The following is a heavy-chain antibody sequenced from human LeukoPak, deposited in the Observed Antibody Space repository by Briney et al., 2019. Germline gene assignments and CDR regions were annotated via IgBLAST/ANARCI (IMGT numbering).Heavy chain of an antibody. D-gene: IGHD2-15*01. Sequence: GGSLRLSCAASGFTFNSYWMHWVRHAPGKGLVWVSRINTVGTSISYADSVKGRFTISRDNAKNTVYLQMNSLRGEDTAVYYCARSMVVDFDHWGQGALVTVSS. CDR2: INTVGTSI. CDR3: ARSMVVDFDH. J-gene: IGHJ4*02. CDR1: GFTFNSYW. V-gene: IGHV3-74*01.